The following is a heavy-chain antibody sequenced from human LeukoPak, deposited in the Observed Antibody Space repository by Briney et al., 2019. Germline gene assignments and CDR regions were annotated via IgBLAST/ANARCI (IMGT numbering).Heavy chain of an antibody. CDR2: IYYSGST. J-gene: IGHJ4*02. V-gene: IGHV4-59*08. D-gene: IGHD1-26*01. CDR3: ARHWIGGSGSYPFDY. Sequence: PGGSLRLSCAASGFTFSDYYMSWIRQPPGKGLEWIGYIYYSGSTNYNPSLKSRVTISVDTSKNQFSLKLSSVTAADTAVYYCARHWIGGSGSYPFDYWGQGTLVTVSS. CDR1: GFTFSDYY.